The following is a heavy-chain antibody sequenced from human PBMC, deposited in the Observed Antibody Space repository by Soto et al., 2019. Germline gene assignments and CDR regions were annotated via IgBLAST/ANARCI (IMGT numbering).Heavy chain of an antibody. CDR2: INPTGGGT. V-gene: IGHV1-2*02. CDR3: ARSFSSRYYYFNYALHV. D-gene: IGHD2-2*01. Sequence: VASVKVSCKASGYTFTDYYIHWVRQAPGQGLEWMGWINPTGGGTNYAQKFRGRVTMTRDTSISTAYLELSRLTSDDTAVFYCARSFSSRYYYFNYALHVGCQGTTVTVSS. CDR1: GYTFTDYY. J-gene: IGHJ6*02.